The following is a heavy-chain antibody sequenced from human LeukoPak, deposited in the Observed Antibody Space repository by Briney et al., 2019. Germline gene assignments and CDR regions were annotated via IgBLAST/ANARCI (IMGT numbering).Heavy chain of an antibody. D-gene: IGHD6-6*01. CDR1: GGSISSGGYY. V-gene: IGHV4-31*03. Sequence: PSQTLPLTCTVSGGSISSGGYYWSWIRQHPGKGLEWIGYIYYSGSTYYNPSLKSRVTISVDTSKNQFSLKLSSVTAADTAVYYCAGTSIAYEFFDYWGQGTLVTVSS. J-gene: IGHJ4*02. CDR2: IYYSGST. CDR3: AGTSIAYEFFDY.